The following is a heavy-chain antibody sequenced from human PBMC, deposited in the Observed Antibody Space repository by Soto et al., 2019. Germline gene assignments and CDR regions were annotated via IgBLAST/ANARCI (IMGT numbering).Heavy chain of an antibody. CDR2: ISTYNGNT. V-gene: IGHV1-18*01. J-gene: IGHJ4*02. Sequence: QVQLEQSGAEVKKPGASVKVSCKASGYTFTDYGISWVRQAPGQGLEWMGWISTYNGNTNYAQKFQGRVTMTTDTSTTTAYMELRSLRSDDTAVYYCARVSDVGGIFDDLGQGTLVIVSS. D-gene: IGHD3-10*02. CDR3: ARVSDVGGIFDD. CDR1: GYTFTDYG.